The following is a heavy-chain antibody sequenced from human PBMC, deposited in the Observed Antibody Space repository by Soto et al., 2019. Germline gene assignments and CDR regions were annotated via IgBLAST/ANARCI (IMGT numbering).Heavy chain of an antibody. CDR1: CGSVRAPDW. V-gene: IGHV4-4*02. CDR2: VHISGHS. J-gene: IGHJ5*01. CDR3: ARVRQGCSANNCYFDP. Sequence: PSETLSLTCTLSCGSVRAPDWWNWVRQSPDKGLEWIAEVHISGHSNYNPSLRSRVSVSIDSSKNQFYLNLNSVTAADTAIYYCARVRQGCSANNCYFDPWGQGTQVTAPQ. D-gene: IGHD1-1*01.